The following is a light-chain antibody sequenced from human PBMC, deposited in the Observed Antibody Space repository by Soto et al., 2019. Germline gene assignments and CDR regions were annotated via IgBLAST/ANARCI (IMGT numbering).Light chain of an antibody. CDR2: DAS. V-gene: IGKV3-15*01. Sequence: VMAQSPCTLSVSPGERAILSCRASQSLTTNLAWYQQKPGQAPRLLIHDASTRATGIPARFSGSGSGTEFTLTISSLQSEDFAVYYCQQYDEWPLTFGQGTRLEI. J-gene: IGKJ5*01. CDR3: QQYDEWPLT. CDR1: QSLTTN.